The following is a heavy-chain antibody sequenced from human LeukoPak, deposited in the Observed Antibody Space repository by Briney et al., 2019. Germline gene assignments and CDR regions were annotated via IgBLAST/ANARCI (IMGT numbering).Heavy chain of an antibody. J-gene: IGHJ4*02. CDR2: ISGSGGGT. D-gene: IGHD3-16*01. V-gene: IGHV3-23*01. CDR1: GFTFSSYA. Sequence: GGSLRLSCAASGFTFSSYAMTWVRQAPGKGLEWVSAISGSGGGTYYADSVKGRFTISRDSSKNTLYLQLNSLGVDDTAVYYCATSMGGGNVDYWGQGTLVTVSS. CDR3: ATSMGGGNVDY.